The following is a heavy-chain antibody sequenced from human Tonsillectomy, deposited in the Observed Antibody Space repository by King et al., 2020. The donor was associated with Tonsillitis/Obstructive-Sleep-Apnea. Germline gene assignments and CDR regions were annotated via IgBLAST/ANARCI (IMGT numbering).Heavy chain of an antibody. CDR1: GGTFSSYA. Sequence: QLVQSGAEVKKPGSSVKVSCKASGGTFSSYAINWVRQAPGQGLEWMGGIIPIFGTANYAQKFQGRVTITADESTCTAYMELSSLRSEDTAVYYCARDPSEYSSSYLLYYWGQGTLVTVSS. CDR3: ARDPSEYSSSYLLYY. CDR2: IIPIFGTA. V-gene: IGHV1-69*12. D-gene: IGHD6-6*01. J-gene: IGHJ4*02.